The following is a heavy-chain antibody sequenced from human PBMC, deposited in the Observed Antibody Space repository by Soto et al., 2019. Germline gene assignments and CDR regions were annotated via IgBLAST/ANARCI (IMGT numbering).Heavy chain of an antibody. V-gene: IGHV3-23*01. CDR3: AKDQAAAGTISRYFQH. J-gene: IGHJ1*01. Sequence: ESGGGLVQHEGSLRLSCAASGFSFSTYAMSWVRQAPGKGLEWVSGISGSGGTTYYADSVKGRFTISRDNSKNTLYLQVNSLRAEDTAVYYCAKDQAAAGTISRYFQHWGQGTLVTVSS. CDR1: GFSFSTYA. D-gene: IGHD6-13*01. CDR2: ISGSGGTT.